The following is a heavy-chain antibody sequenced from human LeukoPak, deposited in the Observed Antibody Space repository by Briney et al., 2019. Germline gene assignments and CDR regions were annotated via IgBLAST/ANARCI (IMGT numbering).Heavy chain of an antibody. CDR3: AENNGSSPYIDY. V-gene: IGHV3-30*18. Sequence: GGSLRLSCAASGFTFSSYGMHWVRQAPGKGLEWVAVISYDGSNKYYADSVKGRFTISRDNSKNTLYLQMNSLRAEDTAVYYCAENNGSSPYIDYWGQGTLVTVSS. CDR2: ISYDGSNK. D-gene: IGHD6-13*01. CDR1: GFTFSSYG. J-gene: IGHJ4*02.